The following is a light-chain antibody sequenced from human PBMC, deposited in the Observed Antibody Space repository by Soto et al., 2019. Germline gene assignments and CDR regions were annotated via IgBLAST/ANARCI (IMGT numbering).Light chain of an antibody. V-gene: IGKV3-15*01. CDR2: GAS. J-gene: IGKJ5*01. Sequence: IVITQSPVTLSVSPGERATPSCRASQNVLSNLAWYQQKPGQSPRLLIYGASARATGIPARFSGSGSGTEFTLTVSSLQSEDFALYYCQQYNNWPITFGQGTRLEIK. CDR1: QNVLSN. CDR3: QQYNNWPIT.